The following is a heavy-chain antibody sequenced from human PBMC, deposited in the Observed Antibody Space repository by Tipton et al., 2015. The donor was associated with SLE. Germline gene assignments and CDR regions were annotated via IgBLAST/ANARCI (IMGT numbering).Heavy chain of an antibody. CDR2: IYTSGST. J-gene: IGHJ4*02. CDR3: ARRGGYHDFWSGYVIFDY. CDR1: GGSISSFH. V-gene: IGHV4-4*07. D-gene: IGHD3-3*01. Sequence: GLVKPSETLSLTCTVSGGSISSFHWNWIRQPAGKGLEWIGRIYTSGSTNYNPSLKSRVTISVDTSKNQFSLKLSSVTAADTAVYYCARRGGYHDFWSGYVIFDYWGQGTLVTVSS.